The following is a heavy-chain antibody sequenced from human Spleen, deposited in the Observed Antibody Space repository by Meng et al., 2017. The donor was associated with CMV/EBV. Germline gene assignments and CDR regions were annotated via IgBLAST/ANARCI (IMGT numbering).Heavy chain of an antibody. Sequence: SDGSIGRIAYYWAWIRQPPGKGLEWIGNIYYSGQTYYNPSLKSRLTISIDTSKRQFSLSLGSVSAADSAVYFCARIEDNWNYALSYWGQGILVTVSS. CDR3: ARIEDNWNYALSY. D-gene: IGHD1-7*01. V-gene: IGHV4-39*07. CDR1: DGSIGRIAYY. J-gene: IGHJ4*02. CDR2: IYYSGQT.